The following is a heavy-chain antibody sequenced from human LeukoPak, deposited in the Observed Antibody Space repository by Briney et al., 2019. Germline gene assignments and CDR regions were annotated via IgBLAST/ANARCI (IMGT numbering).Heavy chain of an antibody. V-gene: IGHV4-59*01. D-gene: IGHD4-23*01. Sequence: SETLSLTCTVSGGSINNYYWSWIRQSPGKGLEWIGYISYLQSTHYNPSLNSRVTIALVTSKNQFSLRLSSVSAADTAIYYCARAPFYGSNSRGAFDVWDQGTLVAVSS. J-gene: IGHJ3*01. CDR3: ARAPFYGSNSRGAFDV. CDR2: ISYLQST. CDR1: GGSINNYY.